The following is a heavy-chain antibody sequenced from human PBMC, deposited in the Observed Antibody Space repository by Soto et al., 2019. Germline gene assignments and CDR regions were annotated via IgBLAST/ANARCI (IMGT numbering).Heavy chain of an antibody. J-gene: IGHJ4*02. V-gene: IGHV1-18*01. D-gene: IGHD3-22*01. Sequence: ASVKVSCKASGYTFTTYGISWVRQVPGQGLEWMGWISGYNGNTNYAQKYQGRVTMTTDTSTSTAYMELRSLRSDDTAVYHCGRDYYESSGYYDYWGQGTLVTVSS. CDR1: GYTFTTYG. CDR3: GRDYYESSGYYDY. CDR2: ISGYNGNT.